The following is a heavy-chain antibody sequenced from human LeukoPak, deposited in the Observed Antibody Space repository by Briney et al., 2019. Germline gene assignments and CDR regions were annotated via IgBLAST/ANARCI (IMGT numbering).Heavy chain of an antibody. CDR3: ARWEYTYGPFDY. CDR2: IYYSGST. CDR1: GGSISSYY. Sequence: SETLSLTCTVSGGSISSYYWSWIRQPPGKGLECIGYIYYSGSTNYNPSLKSRVTISVDTSKNQFSLKLSSVTAADTAVYYCARWEYTYGPFDYWGQGTLVTVSS. J-gene: IGHJ4*02. V-gene: IGHV4-59*01. D-gene: IGHD5-18*01.